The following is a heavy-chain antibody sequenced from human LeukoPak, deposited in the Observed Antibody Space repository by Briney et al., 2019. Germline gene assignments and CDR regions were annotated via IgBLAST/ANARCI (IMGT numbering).Heavy chain of an antibody. V-gene: IGHV4-59*08. CDR2: IYYSGST. CDR3: ARGGSTVLEWLSLAYYGMDV. J-gene: IGHJ6*02. CDR1: GGSISSYY. D-gene: IGHD3-3*01. Sequence: SETLSLTCTVSGGSISSYYWSWIRQPPGKGLEWIGYIYYSGSTNYNPSLKSRVTISVATSKNQFSLKLSSVTAADTAVYYCARGGSTVLEWLSLAYYGMDVWGQGTTVTVSS.